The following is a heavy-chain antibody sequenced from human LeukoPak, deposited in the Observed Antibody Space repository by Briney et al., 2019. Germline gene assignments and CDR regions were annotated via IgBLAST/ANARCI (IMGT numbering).Heavy chain of an antibody. V-gene: IGHV3-11*01. CDR2: ISSSGASI. D-gene: IGHD2-21*02. Sequence: GGFLRLSCVASGFTFSDYFMSWIRQAPGKGLEWVSYISSSGASIYYADSVKGRFTISRDNAKNSLYLQMSSLRAEDTAVYYCARPAYCSSSCYYFFDHWGQGTLVTVSS. CDR1: GFTFSDYF. J-gene: IGHJ4*02. CDR3: ARPAYCSSSCYYFFDH.